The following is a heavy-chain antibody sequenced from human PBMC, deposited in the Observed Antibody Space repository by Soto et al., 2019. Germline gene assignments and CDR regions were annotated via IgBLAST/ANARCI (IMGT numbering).Heavy chain of an antibody. D-gene: IGHD2-15*01. CDR1: GYTLTSYD. V-gene: IGHV1-8*01. J-gene: IGHJ4*02. CDR2: INPNSGNT. Sequence: SVKVSCKASGYTLTSYDIHWVRQATGQGLEWMGWINPNSGNTSYAQKFQGRVTMTRNTSISTAYMELSSLRSEDTAVYYCARGRGYCSGGSCYADYWGQGTLVTVSS. CDR3: ARGRGYCSGGSCYADY.